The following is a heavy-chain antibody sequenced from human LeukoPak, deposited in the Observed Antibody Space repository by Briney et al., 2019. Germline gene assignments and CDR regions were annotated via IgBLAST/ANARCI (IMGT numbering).Heavy chain of an antibody. CDR3: ANPGRGSEWVRRAFDI. J-gene: IGHJ3*02. V-gene: IGHV3-23*01. D-gene: IGHD1-26*01. CDR2: ISGSGGST. CDR1: GFTFSSYA. Sequence: GGSLRLSCAASGFTFSSYAMSWVRQAPGKGLEWVSAISGSGGSTYYADSVKGRFTISRDNSKNTLYLQMNSLRAEDTAVYYCANPGRGSEWVRRAFDIWGQGTMVTVSS.